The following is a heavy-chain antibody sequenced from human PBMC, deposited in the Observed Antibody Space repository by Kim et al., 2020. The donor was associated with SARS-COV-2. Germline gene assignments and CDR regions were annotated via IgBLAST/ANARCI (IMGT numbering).Heavy chain of an antibody. CDR2: ITAYNYNT. Sequence: ASVKVSCKASGYSLTNNAVNWVRQAPGQGLEWMGWITAYNYNTIYAEKFRGRVTMTTDISTSTAHMELRSLSPDDTAIYYCARGQQYYGSGALDSWGQGTLLTVSS. J-gene: IGHJ4*02. V-gene: IGHV1-18*01. CDR3: ARGQQYYGSGALDS. CDR1: GYSLTNNA. D-gene: IGHD3-10*01.